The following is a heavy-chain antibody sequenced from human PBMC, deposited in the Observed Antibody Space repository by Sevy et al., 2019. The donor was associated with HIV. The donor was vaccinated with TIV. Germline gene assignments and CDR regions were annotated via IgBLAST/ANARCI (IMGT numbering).Heavy chain of an antibody. CDR1: GFNFSPYS. J-gene: IGHJ5*02. CDR3: AKEGYYYDSRGHDWFDP. Sequence: GWSLRLSCGASGFNFSPYSMHWVRQAPGKGLEWVTSISNDGNKKYYADSVKGRFIISRDNPKNTMYLQMNSLRPQDTAVYYCAKEGYYYDSRGHDWFDPWGQGTQVTVSS. D-gene: IGHD3-22*01. V-gene: IGHV3-30*18. CDR2: ISNDGNKK.